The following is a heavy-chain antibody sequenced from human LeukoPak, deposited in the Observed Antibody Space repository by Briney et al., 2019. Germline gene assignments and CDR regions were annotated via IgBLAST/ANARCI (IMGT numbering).Heavy chain of an antibody. CDR2: IIPIFGTA. CDR3: ARVGSLYCSGGSCYLSYFDY. J-gene: IGHJ4*02. Sequence: SVKVSCKASGGTFSSYAISWVRQAPGQGLEWMGGIIPIFGTANYAQKFQGRVTITADESTSTAYMELSSLRSEDTAVYYCARVGSLYCSGGSCYLSYFDYWGQGTLVTVSS. D-gene: IGHD2-15*01. V-gene: IGHV1-69*01. CDR1: GGTFSSYA.